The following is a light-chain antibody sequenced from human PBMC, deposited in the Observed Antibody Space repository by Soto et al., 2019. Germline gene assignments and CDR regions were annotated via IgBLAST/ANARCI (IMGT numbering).Light chain of an antibody. J-gene: IGKJ2*01. CDR1: QSLVHSDGNTY. CDR3: MQATHYQPYT. Sequence: DVVMTQTPLSSPVTLGQPASISCRSSQSLVHSDGNTYLNWLHQRPGQPPRLLIFKVSHRVSGXPXRXIGSGAGTDFTLEISRVEAEDVGIYYCMQATHYQPYTFGQGTKLEIK. V-gene: IGKV2-24*01. CDR2: KVS.